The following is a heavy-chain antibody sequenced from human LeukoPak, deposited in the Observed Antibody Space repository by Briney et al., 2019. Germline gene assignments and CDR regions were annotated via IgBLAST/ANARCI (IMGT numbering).Heavy chain of an antibody. V-gene: IGHV3-23*01. Sequence: GGSLRLSCAASGFTFSNYAMSWVRQAPGKGLEWVSGISANGGGTYYADSVKGRFTVSRDNSKNTLYLQMNSLRAEDTAVYYCAKATKSIVVDNYFDYWGQGALVTVSS. CDR3: AKATKSIVVDNYFDY. D-gene: IGHD3-22*01. CDR2: ISANGGGT. J-gene: IGHJ4*02. CDR1: GFTFSNYA.